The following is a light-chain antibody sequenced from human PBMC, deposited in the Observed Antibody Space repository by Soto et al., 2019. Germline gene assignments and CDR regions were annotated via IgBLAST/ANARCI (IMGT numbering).Light chain of an antibody. CDR2: AAA. CDR3: LQYKFYPFT. V-gene: IGKV1-16*02. J-gene: IGKJ3*01. CDR1: QGVDNF. Sequence: DIQVTQSPSSLPASVGDRVTITCRASQGVDNFVAWVQQKPGKAPKSLIYAAASLQSGVPSHFSGSGSGTDFTLTISSLQPDDFATYYCLQYKFYPFTFGPGTKVEIK.